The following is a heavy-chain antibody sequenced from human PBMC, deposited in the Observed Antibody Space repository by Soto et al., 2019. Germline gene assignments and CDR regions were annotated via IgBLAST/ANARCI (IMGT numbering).Heavy chain of an antibody. CDR1: GFTFSSYS. D-gene: IGHD3-9*01. CDR2: ISSSSSTI. V-gene: IGHV3-48*01. J-gene: IGHJ3*02. CDR3: ARMTVADDNLTGYTIGAFDI. Sequence: GGSLRLSCAASGFTFSSYSMNWVRQAPGKGLEWVSYISSSSSTIYYADSVKGRFTISRDNAKNSLYLQMNSLRAEDTAVYYCARMTVADDNLTGYTIGAFDIWGQGTMVTVSS.